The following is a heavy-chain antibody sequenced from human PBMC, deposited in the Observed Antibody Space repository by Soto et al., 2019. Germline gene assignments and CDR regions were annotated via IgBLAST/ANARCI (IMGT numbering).Heavy chain of an antibody. D-gene: IGHD3-10*01. CDR2: ISDSGST. J-gene: IGHJ6*02. CDR1: GGSIDNYD. CDR3: ARDSTAWFPYYGIDV. Sequence: PSASLSLTCAVSGGSIDNYDLSWIRQPPGKGLEWLGYISDSGSTTYNPSLRSRVTISVDTSKNQFSLKLNSVTAADTAVYYCARDSTAWFPYYGIDVWGQGTTVPVSS. V-gene: IGHV4-59*01.